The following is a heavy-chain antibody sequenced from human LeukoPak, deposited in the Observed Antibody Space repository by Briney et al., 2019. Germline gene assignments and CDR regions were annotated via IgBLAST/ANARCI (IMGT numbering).Heavy chain of an antibody. V-gene: IGHV4-38-2*01. D-gene: IGHD3-3*01. CDR3: ARQHHRDYDLWSGYNSGGSMDDWFDP. CDR1: GYSISSGYY. J-gene: IGHJ5*02. CDR2: IYHSGST. Sequence: SETLSLTCAVSGYSISSGYYWGWIRQPPGKGLEWIGSIYHSGSTYYNPSLKSRVTISVDTSKNQFSLKLSSVTAADTAVYYCARQHHRDYDLWSGYNSGGSMDDWFDPWGQGTLVTVSS.